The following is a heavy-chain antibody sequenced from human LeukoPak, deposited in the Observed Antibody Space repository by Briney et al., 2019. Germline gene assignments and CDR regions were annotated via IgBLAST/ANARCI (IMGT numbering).Heavy chain of an antibody. Sequence: GASVKVSCKASGFTFTTSAMHWLRQARGQRLEWMGWIVVGSGNTNYALKVQERATMTRDMSTSTAYMELSSLRSEDTAIYYCAADSRYPWRSDAFDIWGQGTMVTVSS. J-gene: IGHJ3*02. D-gene: IGHD3-3*01. V-gene: IGHV1-58*02. CDR2: IVVGSGNT. CDR3: AADSRYPWRSDAFDI. CDR1: GFTFTTSA.